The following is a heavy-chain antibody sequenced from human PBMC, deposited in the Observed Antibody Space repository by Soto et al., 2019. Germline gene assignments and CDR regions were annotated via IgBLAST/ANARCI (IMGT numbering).Heavy chain of an antibody. CDR2: IYYSGST. D-gene: IGHD3-22*01. V-gene: IGHV4-59*01. J-gene: IGHJ6*02. Sequence: SETLSLTCTVSGGSISSYYWSWIRQPPGKGLEWIGYIYYSGSTNYNPSLKSRVTISVDTSKNQFSLKLSSVTAADTAVYYCAREGSGYQRKDPITPYYYYGMDVWGQGTTVTVSS. CDR1: GGSISSYY. CDR3: AREGSGYQRKDPITPYYYYGMDV.